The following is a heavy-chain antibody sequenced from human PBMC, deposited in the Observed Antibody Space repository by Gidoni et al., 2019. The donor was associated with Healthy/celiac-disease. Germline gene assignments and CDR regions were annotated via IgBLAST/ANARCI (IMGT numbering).Heavy chain of an antibody. D-gene: IGHD5-12*01. CDR1: GFPFSSYS. J-gene: IGHJ4*02. V-gene: IGHV3-21*01. CDR3: ARDPESGDGYNFGAYFDY. Sequence: EVQLVESGGGLVKPGGSLRLSCAASGFPFSSYSMNWVRQAPGKGLEWVSSISSSSSYIYYADSVKGRFTISRDNAKNSLYLQMNSLRAEDTAVYYCARDPESGDGYNFGAYFDYWGQGTLVTVSS. CDR2: ISSSSSYI.